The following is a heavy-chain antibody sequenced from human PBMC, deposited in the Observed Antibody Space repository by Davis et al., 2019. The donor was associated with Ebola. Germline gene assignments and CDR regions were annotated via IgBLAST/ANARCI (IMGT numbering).Heavy chain of an antibody. V-gene: IGHV3-20*04. Sequence: GESLKISCAASGFIFSTYSMYWVRQPPGKGLEWVAGINWSGNTTNYVDSVKGRFTISRDNARNSVYLQMNNLRAEDTALYYCVRDGDHIYFDYWGQGTRVTVSS. CDR1: GFIFSTYS. J-gene: IGHJ4*02. CDR3: VRDGDHIYFDY. D-gene: IGHD1-14*01. CDR2: INWSGNTT.